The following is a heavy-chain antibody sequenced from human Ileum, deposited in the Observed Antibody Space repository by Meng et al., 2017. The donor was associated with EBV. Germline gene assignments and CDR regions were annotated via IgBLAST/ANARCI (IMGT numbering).Heavy chain of an antibody. J-gene: IGHJ4*02. CDR1: GGSVSSNNW. CDR3: AKVSLTGTFYDH. Sequence: LSQASAPRLATPAGTLSLTCSVSGGSVSSNNWWSWVRPPPGKGLEWIGQIFHIGSTNNSPSLKSRVTISVDNSKNQFSLSLTSVTAADTAIYYGAKVSLTGTFYDHWGQGILVTVSS. D-gene: IGHD3-9*01. CDR2: IFHIGST. V-gene: IGHV4-4*02.